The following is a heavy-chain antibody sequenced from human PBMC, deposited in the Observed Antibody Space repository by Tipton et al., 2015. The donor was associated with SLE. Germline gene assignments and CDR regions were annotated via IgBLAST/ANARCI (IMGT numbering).Heavy chain of an antibody. D-gene: IGHD4-23*01. CDR1: GDSISSSRSS. CDR2: VYYGGSP. J-gene: IGHJ4*02. Sequence: TLSLTCTVSGDSISSSRSSWAWVRQPPGKGLLWLGTVYYGGSPNYNPSLKNRVTMSVDTSKSQFSLRLTSVTAADTAFYYCVRGGGRLGGWGQGILVTVSS. CDR3: VRGGGRLGG. V-gene: IGHV4-39*07.